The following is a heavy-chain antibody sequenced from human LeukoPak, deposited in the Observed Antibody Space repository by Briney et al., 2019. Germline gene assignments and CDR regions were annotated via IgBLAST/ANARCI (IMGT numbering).Heavy chain of an antibody. V-gene: IGHV1-69*05. D-gene: IGHD3-22*01. Sequence: SVKVSCKASGGTFSSYAISWVRQAPGQGLEWMGGIIPIFGTANYAQKFQGRVTITTDESTSTAYMELSSLRSEDTAVYYCARVLVRHDQDYYDSSGYHYYFDYWGQGTLVTVSS. CDR1: GGTFSSYA. CDR2: IIPIFGTA. CDR3: ARVLVRHDQDYYDSSGYHYYFDY. J-gene: IGHJ4*02.